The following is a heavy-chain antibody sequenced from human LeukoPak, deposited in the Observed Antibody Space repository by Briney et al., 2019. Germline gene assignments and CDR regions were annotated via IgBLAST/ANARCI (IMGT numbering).Heavy chain of an antibody. CDR3: AKGVAGIAVAGTPHDY. J-gene: IGHJ4*02. V-gene: IGHV3-30*18. CDR1: GFTFNSYG. D-gene: IGHD6-19*01. Sequence: GGSLRLSCAASGFTFNSYGMHWVRQAPGKGLEWVAVISYDGSNKYYADSVKGRFTISRDNSKNTLYLQMNSLRAEDTAVYYCAKGVAGIAVAGTPHDYWGQGTLVTVSS. CDR2: ISYDGSNK.